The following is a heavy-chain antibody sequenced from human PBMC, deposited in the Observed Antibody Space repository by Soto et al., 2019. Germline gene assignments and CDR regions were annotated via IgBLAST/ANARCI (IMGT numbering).Heavy chain of an antibody. J-gene: IGHJ6*02. D-gene: IGHD4-17*01. Sequence: SGPTLVNPTETLTLTCTVSGFSLTTGKMGVSWIRQPPGKALEWLAHIFSDNERSYSTSLQGRPTISKDTSGSQVVLSMTNVDPVDTATYYCARMNVDSYQFYYAMDVWGQGTTVTVSS. CDR3: ARMNVDSYQFYYAMDV. CDR2: IFSDNER. V-gene: IGHV2-26*01. CDR1: GFSLTTGKMG.